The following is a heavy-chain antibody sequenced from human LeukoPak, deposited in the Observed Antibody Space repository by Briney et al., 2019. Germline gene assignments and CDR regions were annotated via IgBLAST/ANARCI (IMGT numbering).Heavy chain of an antibody. V-gene: IGHV3-7*01. CDR3: GRTSYYYDL. CDR1: GFTFSSYW. Sequence: GGSLRLSCAASGFTFSSYWMSWVRQAPGKGLEWVANINPDGSAKYYADSMKGRFAISRDNALNSLYLQMNSLTAEDTAVYYCGRTSYYYDLWGQGTLVTVSS. CDR2: INPDGSAK. D-gene: IGHD3/OR15-3a*01. J-gene: IGHJ4*02.